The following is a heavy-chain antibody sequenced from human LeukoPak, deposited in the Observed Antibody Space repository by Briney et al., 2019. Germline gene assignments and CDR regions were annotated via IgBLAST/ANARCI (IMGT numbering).Heavy chain of an antibody. CDR3: AKGRHPARTDGYYFDY. Sequence: GGSLRLSCAASAFTFRAYGMHWVRQAPGKGLEWVAVISHDANNRYYADSVKGRFTISRDNSKNTLYLQMNSLRAEDTAVYYCAKGRHPARTDGYYFDYWGQGTLVTVSS. CDR1: AFTFRAYG. CDR2: ISHDANNR. D-gene: IGHD5-24*01. J-gene: IGHJ4*02. V-gene: IGHV3-30*18.